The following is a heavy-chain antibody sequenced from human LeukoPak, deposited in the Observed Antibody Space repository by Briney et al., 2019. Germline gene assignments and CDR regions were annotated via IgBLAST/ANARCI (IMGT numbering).Heavy chain of an antibody. CDR1: GFTFSSYA. Sequence: GGSLRLSCAASGFTFSSYAMHWVRQAPGKGLEYVSAISSNGGSTYYANSVKGRFTISRDNSKNTLYLQMGSLRAEDMAVYYCARGRGPAAWFDPWGQGTLVTVSS. CDR2: ISSNGGST. CDR3: ARGRGPAAWFDP. D-gene: IGHD2-15*01. J-gene: IGHJ5*02. V-gene: IGHV3-64*01.